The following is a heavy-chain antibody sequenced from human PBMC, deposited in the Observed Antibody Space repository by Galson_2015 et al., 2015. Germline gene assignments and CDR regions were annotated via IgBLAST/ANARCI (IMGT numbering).Heavy chain of an antibody. D-gene: IGHD3-10*01. J-gene: IGHJ4*02. CDR1: GGSISSSNW. CDR3: ARVREVRGALIDY. V-gene: IGHV4-4*02. Sequence: SETLSLTCAVSGGSISSSNWWSWVRQPPGKGLEWIGEIYHSGSTNYNPSLKSRVTISVDKSKNQFSLKLSSVTAADTAVYYCARVREVRGALIDYWGQGTLVTVSS. CDR2: IYHSGST.